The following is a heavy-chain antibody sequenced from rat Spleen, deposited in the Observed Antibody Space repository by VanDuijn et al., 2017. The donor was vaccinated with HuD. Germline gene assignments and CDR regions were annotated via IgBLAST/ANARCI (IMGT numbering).Heavy chain of an antibody. Sequence: EVQLVETGGGLVQPGRSLKLSCVASGFTFSSYWMYWIRQAPGKGLEWVSSINTDGGSTYYPDTVKGRFTISRDNAENTVYLQMNSLRSEDTATYYCAKDHPNYGGYSRAPFAYWGQGTLVTVSS. V-gene: IGHV5-58*01. D-gene: IGHD1-11*01. CDR1: GFTFSSYW. CDR3: AKDHPNYGGYSRAPFAY. J-gene: IGHJ3*01. CDR2: INTDGGST.